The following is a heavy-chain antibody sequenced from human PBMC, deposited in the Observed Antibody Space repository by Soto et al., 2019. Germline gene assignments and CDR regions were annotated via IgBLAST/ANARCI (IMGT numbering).Heavy chain of an antibody. V-gene: IGHV1-18*01. CDR2: ISTYNGNT. CDR3: ARAAGITMVRGVIIVTHFDY. J-gene: IGHJ4*02. Sequence: QVQLVQSGAEVKKPGASVKVSCKASGYTFTSYGISWVRQAPGQGLEWMGWISTYNGNTNYAQKLQGRVTMTTDTSTSTAYMELRSLRSDDTAVYHCARAAGITMVRGVIIVTHFDYWGQGTLVTVSS. D-gene: IGHD3-10*01. CDR1: GYTFTSYG.